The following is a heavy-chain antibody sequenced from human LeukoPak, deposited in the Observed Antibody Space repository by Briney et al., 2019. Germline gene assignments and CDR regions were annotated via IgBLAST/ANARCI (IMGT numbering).Heavy chain of an antibody. D-gene: IGHD1-14*01. Sequence: GGSLRLSCAASGFTFSRFWMSWVRQAPGKGLEWVANIKEDGSQRHYVDSVKGRFTISRDNGKNSLYLQMNSLRAEDTAIYYCARDGDNAYYFGMDVWGQGTTDTVSS. CDR2: IKEDGSQR. V-gene: IGHV3-7*05. J-gene: IGHJ6*02. CDR1: GFTFSRFW. CDR3: ARDGDNAYYFGMDV.